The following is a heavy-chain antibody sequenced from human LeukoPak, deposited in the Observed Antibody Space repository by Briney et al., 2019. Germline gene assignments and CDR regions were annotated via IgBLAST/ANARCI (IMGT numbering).Heavy chain of an antibody. D-gene: IGHD6-19*01. CDR1: GFTFSSYA. J-gene: IGHJ4*02. Sequence: GGSLRLSCAASGFTFSSYAMSWVRQAPGKGLEWVSAISGSGGSTYYADSVKGRFTISRDNSKNTLYLQMNSLRAEDTAVYYCATQWLVRPYFDYWGQGILVTVSS. CDR2: ISGSGGST. V-gene: IGHV3-23*01. CDR3: ATQWLVRPYFDY.